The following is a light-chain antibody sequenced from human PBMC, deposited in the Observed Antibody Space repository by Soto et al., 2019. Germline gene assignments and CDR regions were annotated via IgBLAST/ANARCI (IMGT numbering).Light chain of an antibody. Sequence: QSAMTQPASVSGSPGQSITISCTGTSSDVGRYNYVSWYQQHPGKAPKLMIYDVSNRPSGVSNRFSGSKSGNTASLTISGLQAEYEANYYCSSYTSISTRVFGGWHQLTVL. J-gene: IGLJ3*02. V-gene: IGLV2-14*01. CDR3: SSYTSISTRV. CDR2: DVS. CDR1: SSDVGRYNY.